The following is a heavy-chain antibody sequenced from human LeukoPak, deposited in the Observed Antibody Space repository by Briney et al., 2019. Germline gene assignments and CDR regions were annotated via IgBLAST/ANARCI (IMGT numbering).Heavy chain of an antibody. CDR2: ISSSGSTI. D-gene: IGHD5-24*01. Sequence: GGSLRLSCAASGFTFSDYYMTWIRQAPGKGLEWVSYISSSGSTIYYADSVKGRFTISRDNAKNSLYLQMNSLRVEDTAVYYCARQRWLQLFGAFDNWGQGTMVTVSS. CDR3: ARQRWLQLFGAFDN. J-gene: IGHJ3*02. CDR1: GFTFSDYY. V-gene: IGHV3-11*04.